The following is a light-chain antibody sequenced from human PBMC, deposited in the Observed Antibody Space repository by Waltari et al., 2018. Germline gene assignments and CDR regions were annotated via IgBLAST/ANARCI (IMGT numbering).Light chain of an antibody. V-gene: IGLV2-14*03. Sequence: QSALTQPASVSGSPGQSVTIFRAGTSNDVGGYNSVSWYQDHPGQAPRVIIYDVSDRPSGVSDRVSGARSGNTAALTSAGLQAKDEADYYCSSQSSNDVVLFGGGTKLTVL. CDR2: DVS. J-gene: IGLJ2*01. CDR1: SNDVGGYNS. CDR3: SSQSSNDVVL.